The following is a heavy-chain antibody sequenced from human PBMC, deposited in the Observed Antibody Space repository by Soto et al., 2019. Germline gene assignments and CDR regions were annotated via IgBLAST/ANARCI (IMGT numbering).Heavy chain of an antibody. CDR3: ARDQGVAAAGITWFDP. Sequence: SETLSLTCTVSGASMNSYHWSWIRQPAGKGLEWIGRIHSSGSTNYNPSLKSRVTMSVDTSKNQFSLRLMSLTAADTAVYYCARDQGVAAAGITWFDPWGQGSLVTVSS. D-gene: IGHD6-13*01. CDR1: GASMNSYH. CDR2: IHSSGST. J-gene: IGHJ5*02. V-gene: IGHV4-4*07.